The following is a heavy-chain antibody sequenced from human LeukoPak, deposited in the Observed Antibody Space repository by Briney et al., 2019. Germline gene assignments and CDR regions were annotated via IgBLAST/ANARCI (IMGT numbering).Heavy chain of an antibody. Sequence: GGSLRLSCTVSGFTVSSNSMSWVRQSPGKGLGWVSFIYSDNTHYSDSVKGRFTISRDNSKNTLYLQMNSLRAEDTAVYYCARRAGAYSHPYDYWGQGTLVTVSS. CDR2: IYSDNT. CDR3: ARRAGAYSHPYDY. V-gene: IGHV3-53*01. CDR1: GFTVSSNS. D-gene: IGHD4/OR15-4a*01. J-gene: IGHJ4*02.